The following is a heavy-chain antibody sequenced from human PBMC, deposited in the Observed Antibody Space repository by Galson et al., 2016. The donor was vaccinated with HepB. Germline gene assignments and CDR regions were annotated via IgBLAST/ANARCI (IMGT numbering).Heavy chain of an antibody. CDR2: IYYSGST. V-gene: IGHV4-31*03. CDR3: ARDRGPYDYGDYGATFDY. J-gene: IGHJ4*02. CDR1: GGSISSGDYY. D-gene: IGHD4-17*01. Sequence: TLSLTCTVSGGSISSGDYYWSWVRQHPGKGLEWIGNIYYSGSTYYNSSLKSRITISVDTSKNQFSLKLSSVTAADTAVYYCARDRGPYDYGDYGATFDYWGQGTLVTVSS.